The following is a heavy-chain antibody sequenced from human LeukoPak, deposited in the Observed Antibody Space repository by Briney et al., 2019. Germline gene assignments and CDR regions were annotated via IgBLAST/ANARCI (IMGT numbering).Heavy chain of an antibody. D-gene: IGHD3-22*01. CDR1: GFTFSSYW. CDR3: AREDGSGYYNWFDP. CDR2: IKQDGSEK. J-gene: IGHJ5*02. Sequence: GGSLRLSCAASGFTFSSYWMSWVRQAPGKGLEWVANIKQDGSEKYYVDSVKGRFTISRDNAKNLLDLHMNSLRAEDTAVYYCAREDGSGYYNWFDPWGQGTLVTASS. V-gene: IGHV3-7*01.